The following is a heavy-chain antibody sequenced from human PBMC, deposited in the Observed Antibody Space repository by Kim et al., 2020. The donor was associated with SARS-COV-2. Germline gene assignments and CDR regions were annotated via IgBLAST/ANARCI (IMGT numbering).Heavy chain of an antibody. CDR3: AREGAGSGRYFDY. D-gene: IGHD6-19*01. Sequence: GGSLRLSCAASGFTFSSYSMNWVRQAPGKGLEWVSSISSSSSYIYYTDSVKGRFTISRDNAKNSLYLQMNSLRAEDTAVYYCAREGAGSGRYFDYWGQGTLVTVSS. CDR2: ISSSSSYI. CDR1: GFTFSSYS. V-gene: IGHV3-21*01. J-gene: IGHJ4*02.